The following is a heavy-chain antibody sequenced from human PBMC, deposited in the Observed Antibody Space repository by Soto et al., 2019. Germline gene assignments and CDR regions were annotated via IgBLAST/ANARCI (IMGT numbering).Heavy chain of an antibody. J-gene: IGHJ3*02. CDR3: LTFVNGRAFNI. V-gene: IGHV3-7*01. CDR1: GFTFSTYW. D-gene: IGHD1-1*01. CDR2: IKEDGSEK. Sequence: EVQLVESGGGLVQPGGSLRLSCAASGFTFSTYWMFWVRQAPGKGLEWVASIKEDGSEKYYVDSVEGRFTISRDNPRNSLYLQMNSLGAEDTAVYYCLTFVNGRAFNIWGQGTMVTVSS.